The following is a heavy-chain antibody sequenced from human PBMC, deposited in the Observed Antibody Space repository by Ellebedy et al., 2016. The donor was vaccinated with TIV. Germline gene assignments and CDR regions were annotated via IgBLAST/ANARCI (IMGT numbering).Heavy chain of an antibody. J-gene: IGHJ6*03. CDR2: ISFDGSTR. Sequence: LGGSLRLSCAASGFTFGTYAIHWVRQAPGKGLEWMAMISFDGSTRYFADSVKGRFTISRDNSKNTLHLQMSSLRAEDTALYYCARGAYASGSEYMDVWGKGTTVTVSS. D-gene: IGHD3-10*01. CDR1: GFTFGTYA. CDR3: ARGAYASGSEYMDV. V-gene: IGHV3-30*04.